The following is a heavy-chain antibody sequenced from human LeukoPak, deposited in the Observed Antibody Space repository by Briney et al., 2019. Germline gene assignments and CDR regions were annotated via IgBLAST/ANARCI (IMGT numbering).Heavy chain of an antibody. CDR1: GGSISSYY. J-gene: IGHJ5*02. V-gene: IGHV4-59*01. D-gene: IGHD5-18*01. Sequence: SETLSLTCTVSGGSISSYYWSWIRQPPGKGLEWIGYIYYRGSTNYNPSLKSRVTISVDTSKNQFSLKLSSVTAADTAVYYCAGRAVTQPGNWFDPWDQGSLVTVSS. CDR3: AGRAVTQPGNWFDP. CDR2: IYYRGST.